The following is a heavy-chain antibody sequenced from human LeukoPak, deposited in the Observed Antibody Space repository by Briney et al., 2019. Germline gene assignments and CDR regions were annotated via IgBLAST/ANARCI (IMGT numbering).Heavy chain of an antibody. V-gene: IGHV3-23*01. CDR1: GFTLRDAA. CDR3: AKDMELAS. J-gene: IGHJ5*02. CDR2: ISSSGANA. D-gene: IGHD1-26*01. Sequence: GGSLTLSCAASGFTLRDAAMTWVRQAPGKGLEWVSLISSSGANAYYADSVKGRFTISRDNSKNTLYLQMNNLRGEDTAEYYCAKDMELASWGQGTLVTVSS.